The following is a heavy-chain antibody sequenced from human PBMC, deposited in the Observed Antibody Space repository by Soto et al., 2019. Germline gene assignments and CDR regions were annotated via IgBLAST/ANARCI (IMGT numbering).Heavy chain of an antibody. CDR1: GYTLTELS. CDR3: ATERKVITFFGGVQRLGVFDM. J-gene: IGHJ3*02. V-gene: IGHV1-24*01. D-gene: IGHD3-3*01. Sequence: ASVKVSCKVSGYTLTELSMHWVRQAPGKGLEWMGGFDPEDGETIYAQKFQGRVTMTEDTSTDTAYMELSSLRSEDTAVYYCATERKVITFFGGVQRLGVFDMGGQGTMVTVSS. CDR2: FDPEDGET.